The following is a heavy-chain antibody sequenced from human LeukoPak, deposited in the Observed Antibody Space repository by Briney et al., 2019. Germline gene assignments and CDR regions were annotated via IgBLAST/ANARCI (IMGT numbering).Heavy chain of an antibody. V-gene: IGHV3-7*01. Sequence: PGGSLRLSCAASGFTFSSYWMSWVRQAPGKGLEWVANIKQDGSEKNYVDSVKGRFTISRDNAKNSLYLDMNSLRVEDTAIYYCTRDFDPWGQGTLVTVSS. CDR1: GFTFSSYW. CDR2: IKQDGSEK. CDR3: TRDFDP. J-gene: IGHJ5*02.